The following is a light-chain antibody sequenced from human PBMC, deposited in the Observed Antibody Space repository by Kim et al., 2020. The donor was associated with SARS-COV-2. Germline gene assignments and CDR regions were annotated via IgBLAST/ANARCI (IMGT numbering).Light chain of an antibody. CDR1: QSVSSSY. V-gene: IGKV3-20*01. CDR3: ERYGSSPPWT. CDR2: GAS. J-gene: IGKJ1*01. Sequence: EIVLTQSPGTLSLSPGERATLSCRASQSVSSSYLAWYQQKPGQAPRLLIYGASSRATGIPDRFSGSGSGTDFTLTISGLEPEDFAVYYCERYGSSPPWTFGQGTKV.